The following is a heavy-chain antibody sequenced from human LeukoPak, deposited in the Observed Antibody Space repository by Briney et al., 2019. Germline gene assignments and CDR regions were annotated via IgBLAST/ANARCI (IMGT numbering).Heavy chain of an antibody. V-gene: IGHV1-69*05. CDR3: ARRSRDGYNRFDY. CDR1: GGTFSSYA. CDR2: IIPIFGAA. J-gene: IGHJ4*02. Sequence: GSSVKVSCKASGGTFSSYAISWVRQAPGQGLEWMGGIIPIFGAASYAQKFQGRVTMTRDTSTSTVYMELSSLRSEDTAVYYCARRSRDGYNRFDYWGQGTLVTVSS. D-gene: IGHD5-24*01.